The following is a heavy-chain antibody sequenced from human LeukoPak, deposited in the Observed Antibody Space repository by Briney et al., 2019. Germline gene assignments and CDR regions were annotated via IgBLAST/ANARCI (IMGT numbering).Heavy chain of an antibody. D-gene: IGHD2-2*01. V-gene: IGHV3-48*03. Sequence: GGSLRLSCAASGFTFSSYEMNWVRQAPGEGLEWVSYISSSGSTIYYADSVKGRFTISRDNAKNSLYLQMNSLRAEDTAVYYCASLRPDSSSTSCFNGVDVWGQGTTVTVSS. CDR2: ISSSGSTI. CDR3: ASLRPDSSSTSCFNGVDV. J-gene: IGHJ6*02. CDR1: GFTFSSYE.